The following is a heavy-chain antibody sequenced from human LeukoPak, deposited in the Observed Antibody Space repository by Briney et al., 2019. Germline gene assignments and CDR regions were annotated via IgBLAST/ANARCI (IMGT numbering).Heavy chain of an antibody. CDR1: GFTFGDHA. CDR2: VRSKTYGGTS. CDR3: TRGPIQLWLYHGMDV. Sequence: GRSLRLSCTVSGFTFGDHALSWVRQAPGQGKERVGFVRSKTYGGTSEYAASVKGRFIISRDDSTSIAYLQMNSLKTEDTAVYYCTRGPIQLWLYHGMDVWGQGTTVTVSS. V-gene: IGHV3-49*04. J-gene: IGHJ6*02. D-gene: IGHD5-18*01.